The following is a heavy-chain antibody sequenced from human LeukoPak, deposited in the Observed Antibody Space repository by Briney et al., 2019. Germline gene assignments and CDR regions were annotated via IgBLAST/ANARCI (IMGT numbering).Heavy chain of an antibody. CDR2: IKQDGSEK. D-gene: IGHD4-17*01. V-gene: IGHV3-7*01. Sequence: PGGSLRLSCAASGFTFNNYWMTWVRQAPGKGLEWVANIKQDGSEKYYVDSVKGRFTISRDNAKNSLSLQMNNLRAEDTAVYYCASGKVDYGDYSYYFDYWGQGTVVTVSS. CDR1: GFTFNNYW. CDR3: ASGKVDYGDYSYYFDY. J-gene: IGHJ4*02.